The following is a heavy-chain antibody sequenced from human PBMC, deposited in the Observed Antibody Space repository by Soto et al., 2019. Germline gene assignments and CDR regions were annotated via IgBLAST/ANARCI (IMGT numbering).Heavy chain of an antibody. V-gene: IGHV3-30*04. Sequence: GGSLRLSCAASGFTFDSYAMHWVRQAPGKGLEWVAVISYDGKNKYYADSVKGRFTISRDNSKNTLSLQMNSLRPDDTAVYYCARGPDTVLVEAAIAWFAPCGQGTMVAVYS. CDR2: ISYDGKNK. CDR1: GFTFDSYA. CDR3: ARGPDTVLVEAAIAWFAP. J-gene: IGHJ5*02. D-gene: IGHD2-15*01.